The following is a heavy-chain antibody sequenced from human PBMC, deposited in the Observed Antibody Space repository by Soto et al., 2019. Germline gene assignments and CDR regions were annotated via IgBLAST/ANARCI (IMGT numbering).Heavy chain of an antibody. D-gene: IGHD3-3*01. CDR1: GYSFTSYW. CDR2: IYPGDSDT. V-gene: IGHV5-51*01. Sequence: PGESLKISCKGSGYSFTSYWIGWVRQMPGKGLEWMGIIYPGDSDTRYSPSFQGQVTISADKSISTAYLQWSSLKASDTAVYYCARASRGIFGVVIMGPHYFDYWGQGTLVTVSS. CDR3: ARASRGIFGVVIMGPHYFDY. J-gene: IGHJ4*02.